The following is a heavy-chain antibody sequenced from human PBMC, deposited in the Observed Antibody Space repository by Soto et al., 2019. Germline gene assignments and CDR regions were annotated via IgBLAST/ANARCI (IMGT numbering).Heavy chain of an antibody. D-gene: IGHD6-6*01. Sequence: QVQLQQWGAGLLKPSENMSLTCAVYGGSLSGYYWSWIRQSPGKGLEWIGEINPSGSTTYNPSLTGRVTISVDTSKNQLSLKLSSVTAADTAVYYCARGSWWFDPWGQGTLVTVSS. J-gene: IGHJ5*02. CDR1: GGSLSGYY. CDR3: ARGSWWFDP. V-gene: IGHV4-34*01. CDR2: INPSGST.